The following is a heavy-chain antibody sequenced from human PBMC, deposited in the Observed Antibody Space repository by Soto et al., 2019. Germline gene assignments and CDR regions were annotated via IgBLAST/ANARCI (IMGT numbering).Heavy chain of an antibody. CDR2: IYHSGST. CDR3: ARDCKFRSGWPPSYYYYGMDV. J-gene: IGHJ6*02. Sequence: PSETLSLTCAVSGGSISSSNWWSWVRQPPGKGLEWIGEIYHSGSTNYNPSLKSRVTISVDTSKNQFSLKLSSVTAADTAVYYCARDCKFRSGWPPSYYYYGMDVWGQGTTVTVSS. V-gene: IGHV4-4*02. D-gene: IGHD6-19*01. CDR1: GGSISSSNW.